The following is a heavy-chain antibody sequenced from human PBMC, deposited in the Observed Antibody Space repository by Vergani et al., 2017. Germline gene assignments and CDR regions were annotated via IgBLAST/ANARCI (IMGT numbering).Heavy chain of an antibody. CDR1: GFTFSSYS. V-gene: IGHV3-30*02. D-gene: IGHD1-26*01. Sequence: QVQLVESGGGVVQPGGSLRLSCAASGFTFSSYSMHWVRQAPGKGLEWVAFIRYDGSNKYYADSVKGRFTISRDNSKNTLYLQMNSLRAEDTAVYYCAKDRVGAMYYWGQGTLVTVSS. J-gene: IGHJ4*02. CDR2: IRYDGSNK. CDR3: AKDRVGAMYY.